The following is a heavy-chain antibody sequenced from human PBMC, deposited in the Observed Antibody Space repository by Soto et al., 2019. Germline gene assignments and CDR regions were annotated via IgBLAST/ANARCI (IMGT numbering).Heavy chain of an antibody. CDR1: GGSIRDSNYY. Sequence: QLQLQESGPRLVKPSETLSHTCTVSGGSIRDSNYYWGWIRHSPGQGLEWIGSVYYSGTTYYNPSLQSQASMSVDTSRSKCALTLRSLTAHDTVVYYCARDSGRFGIAGVGVDSWGQGTRVTVSS. CDR3: ARDSGRFGIAGVGVDS. D-gene: IGHD3-10*01. V-gene: IGHV4-39*01. J-gene: IGHJ4*02. CDR2: VYYSGTT.